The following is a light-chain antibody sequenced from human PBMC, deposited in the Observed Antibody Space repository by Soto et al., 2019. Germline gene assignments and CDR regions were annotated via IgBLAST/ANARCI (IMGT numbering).Light chain of an antibody. V-gene: IGLV2-11*01. CDR2: DVS. Sequence: QSALTQPRSVSGSPGQSVTISCTGTSSDVDGYNYVSWYQQHPGKAPKLMIYDVSERPSGVPDRFSGSKSGNTASLTISGLQAEDEADYYCSSYAGFNNFYVFGTGTKVTVL. CDR1: SSDVDGYNY. CDR3: SSYAGFNNFYV. J-gene: IGLJ1*01.